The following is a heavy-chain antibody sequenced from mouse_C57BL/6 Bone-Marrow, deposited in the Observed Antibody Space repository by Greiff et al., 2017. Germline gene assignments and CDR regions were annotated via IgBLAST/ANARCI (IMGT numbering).Heavy chain of an antibody. CDR1: GYTFTSYW. Sequence: QSCKASGYTFTSYWMQWVKQRPGQGLEWIGEIDPSDSYTNYNQKFKGKATLTVDTSSSTAYMQLSSLTSEDSAVYYCARGFTTVVATKGYAMDYWGQGTSVTVSS. V-gene: IGHV1-50*01. CDR2: IDPSDSYT. D-gene: IGHD1-1*01. J-gene: IGHJ4*01. CDR3: ARGFTTVVATKGYAMDY.